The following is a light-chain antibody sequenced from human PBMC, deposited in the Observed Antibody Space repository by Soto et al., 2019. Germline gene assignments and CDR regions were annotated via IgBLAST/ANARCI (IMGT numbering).Light chain of an antibody. CDR3: KQPLQTPYT. CDR1: QSLLHSNGYTY. V-gene: IGKV2-28*01. CDR2: LVS. J-gene: IGKJ2*01. Sequence: DIVMTQSPLSLPVTPGEPASISCRSSQSLLHSNGYTYLDWYLQKPGQSPQLLIYLVSNRASVGPDRFSGSGSGTDFTLKISRVEAEDAVVYYCKQPLQTPYTFGRGTKLDIK.